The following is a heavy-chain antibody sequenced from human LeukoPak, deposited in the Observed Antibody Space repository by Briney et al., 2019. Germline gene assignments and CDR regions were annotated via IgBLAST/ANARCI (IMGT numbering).Heavy chain of an antibody. CDR3: TRFSDPHY. Sequence: SVKVSCKASGGTFSSYTISWVRQAPGQGLEWMGRIIPILGIANYAQRFQGRVTITADKSTSTAYMELSSLRSEDTAVYYCTRFSDPHYWGQGTLVTVSS. D-gene: IGHD1-26*01. CDR1: GGTFSSYT. J-gene: IGHJ4*02. CDR2: IIPILGIA. V-gene: IGHV1-69*02.